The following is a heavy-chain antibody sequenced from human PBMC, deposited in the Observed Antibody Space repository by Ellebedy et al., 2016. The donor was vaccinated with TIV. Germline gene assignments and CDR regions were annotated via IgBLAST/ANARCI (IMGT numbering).Heavy chain of an antibody. CDR3: ARVSGDHGAFDI. D-gene: IGHD2-21*01. CDR1: GGSISSYY. J-gene: IGHJ3*02. V-gene: IGHV4-4*07. CDR2: IYTSGST. Sequence: SETLSLTXTVSGGSISSYYWSWIRQPAGKGLEWIGRIYTSGSTNYNPSLKSRVTMSVDTSKSQFSLKLSSVTAADTAVYYCARVSGDHGAFDIWGQGTMVTVSS.